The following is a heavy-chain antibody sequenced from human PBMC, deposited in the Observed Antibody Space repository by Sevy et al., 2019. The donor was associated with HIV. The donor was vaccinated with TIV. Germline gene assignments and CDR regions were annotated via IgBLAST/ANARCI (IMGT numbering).Heavy chain of an antibody. CDR1: GFTFSNAW. Sequence: WGSLRLSCAASGFTFSNAWMSWVRQAPGKGLEWVGRIKSKTDGGTIDYAAPVKGRFSISRDDSKNTLYLQMNSLKIEDTAVYYCASRHYYGSGSYPDSWGQGILVTVSS. J-gene: IGHJ4*02. D-gene: IGHD3-10*01. CDR3: ASRHYYGSGSYPDS. CDR2: IKSKTDGGTI. V-gene: IGHV3-15*01.